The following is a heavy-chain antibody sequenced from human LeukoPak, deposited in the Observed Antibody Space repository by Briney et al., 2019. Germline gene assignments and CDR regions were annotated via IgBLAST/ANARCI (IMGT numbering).Heavy chain of an antibody. D-gene: IGHD3/OR15-3a*01. CDR3: ARQTGSGLFILP. J-gene: IGHJ4*02. CDR2: IHYIGST. CDR1: GGSISSYY. Sequence: SETLSLTCTVSGGSISSYYWNWIRQPPGKGLEWIGYIHYIGSTNYNPSLKSRVTISVDTSKNQFSLRLTSVTAADTAVYYCARQTGSGLFILPGGQGTLVTVSS. V-gene: IGHV4-59*08.